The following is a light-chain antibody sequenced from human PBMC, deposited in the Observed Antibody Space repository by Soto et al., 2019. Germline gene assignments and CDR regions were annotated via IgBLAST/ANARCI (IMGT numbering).Light chain of an antibody. CDR2: DAS. J-gene: IGKJ5*01. CDR1: HSVRSD. CDR3: HQYNKWPPIT. V-gene: IGKV3-15*01. Sequence: EIVMTQSPATLSVSPGERATLSRRASHSVRSDLAWYQQKPGQSPRLLIFDASTRATGIPARFSGSGSGTEFTLTISNLQSEDFAVYYCHQYNKWPPITFGQGTRLEIK.